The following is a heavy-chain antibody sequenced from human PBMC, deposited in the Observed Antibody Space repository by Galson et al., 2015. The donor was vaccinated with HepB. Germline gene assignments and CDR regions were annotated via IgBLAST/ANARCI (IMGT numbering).Heavy chain of an antibody. V-gene: IGHV1-69*13. CDR2: IIPIFGTA. D-gene: IGHD3-3*01. CDR3: ARQHYTYYDFWSGYLNWFDP. Sequence: SVKVSCKASGGTFSSYAISWVRQAPGQGLEWMGGIIPIFGTANYAQKCQGRVTITADESTSTAYMELSSLRSEDTAVYYCARQHYTYYDFWSGYLNWFDPWGQGTLVTVSS. CDR1: GGTFSSYA. J-gene: IGHJ5*02.